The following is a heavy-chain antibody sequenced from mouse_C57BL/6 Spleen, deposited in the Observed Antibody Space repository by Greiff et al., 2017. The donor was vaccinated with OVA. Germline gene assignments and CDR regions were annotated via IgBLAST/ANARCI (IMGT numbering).Heavy chain of an antibody. CDR3: ARQAAQALYFDY. J-gene: IGHJ2*01. V-gene: IGHV1-82*01. Sequence: VQLQQSGPELVKPGASVKISCKASGYAFSSSWMNWVKQRPGKGLEWIGRIYPGDGDTNYNGKFKGKATLTADKSSSTAYMQLSSLTSEDSAVYFCARQAAQALYFDYWGQGTTLTVSS. CDR2: IYPGDGDT. D-gene: IGHD3-2*02. CDR1: GYAFSSSW.